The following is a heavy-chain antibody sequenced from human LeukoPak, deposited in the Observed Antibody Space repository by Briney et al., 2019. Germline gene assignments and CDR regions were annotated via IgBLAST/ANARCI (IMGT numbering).Heavy chain of an antibody. D-gene: IGHD6-19*01. Sequence: GGSLRLSCAASGFTFSDYYMSWIRQAPGKGLEWVSYISSTSNYINYADSVKGRFTISRDNAKNSLFLQMNSLRAEDTAVYYCARVSQWLVPYWGQGTLVTVSS. CDR1: GFTFSDYY. V-gene: IGHV3-11*05. CDR2: ISSTSNYI. CDR3: ARVSQWLVPY. J-gene: IGHJ4*02.